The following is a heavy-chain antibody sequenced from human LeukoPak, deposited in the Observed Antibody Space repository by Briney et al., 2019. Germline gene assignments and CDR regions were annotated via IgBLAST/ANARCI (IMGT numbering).Heavy chain of an antibody. CDR1: GYTFMNYG. V-gene: IGHV1-69*06. CDR2: IIPIFGTA. Sequence: GASVKVSCKASGYTFMNYGISWVRQAPGQGLEWMGGIIPIFGTANYAQKFQGRVTITADKSTSTAYMELSSLRSEDTAVYYCASGGYCSGGSCYSLCAYWGQGTLVTVSS. J-gene: IGHJ4*02. CDR3: ASGGYCSGGSCYSLCAY. D-gene: IGHD2-15*01.